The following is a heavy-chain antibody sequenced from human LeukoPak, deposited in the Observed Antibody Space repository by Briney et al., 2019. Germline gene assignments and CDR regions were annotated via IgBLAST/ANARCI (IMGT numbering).Heavy chain of an antibody. CDR2: IYYSGST. Sequence: SETLSLTCTVSGGSISSSSYYWGWIRQPPGKGLEWIGSIYYSGSTYYNPSLKSRATISVDTSKNQFSLKLSSVTAADTAVYYCARRVGHNDVFDIWGQGTMVTVSS. CDR3: ARRVGHNDVFDI. V-gene: IGHV4-39*07. D-gene: IGHD1-26*01. CDR1: GGSISSSSYY. J-gene: IGHJ3*02.